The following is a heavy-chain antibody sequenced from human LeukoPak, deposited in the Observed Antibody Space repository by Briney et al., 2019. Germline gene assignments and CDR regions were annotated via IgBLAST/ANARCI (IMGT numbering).Heavy chain of an antibody. CDR1: GGTFSSYA. V-gene: IGHV1-69*13. CDR3: ARDRGIQLWLGYFDY. D-gene: IGHD5-18*01. Sequence: SVKVSCKASGGTFSSYAISWVRQAPGQGLEWMGGIIPIFGTANYAQKFQGRVTITADESTSTAYMELSSLRSDDTAVYYCARDRGIQLWLGYFDYWGQGTLVTVSS. J-gene: IGHJ4*02. CDR2: IIPIFGTA.